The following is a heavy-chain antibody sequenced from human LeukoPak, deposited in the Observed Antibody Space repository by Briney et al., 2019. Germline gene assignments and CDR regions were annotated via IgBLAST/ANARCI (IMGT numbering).Heavy chain of an antibody. CDR3: AREFPEYSYGNDAFDI. CDR2: IKQDGSEK. CDR1: GFTFSSYW. D-gene: IGHD5-18*01. V-gene: IGHV3-7*01. J-gene: IGHJ3*02. Sequence: GGSLRLSCAASGFTFSSYWMSWVRQAPGKGLEWVANIKQDGSEKYYVDSVKGRFTISRDNAKNSLYLQMNSLRAEDTAVYYCAREFPEYSYGNDAFDIWGQGTMVTVSS.